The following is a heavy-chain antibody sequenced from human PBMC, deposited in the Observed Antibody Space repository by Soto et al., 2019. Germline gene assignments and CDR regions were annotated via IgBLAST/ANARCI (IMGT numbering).Heavy chain of an antibody. CDR3: ARGDSGGPLGYCYY. CDR2: ISFDGSSK. Sequence: QVQLVESGGGVVQPGRSLRLSCAVSGFSFNSLDMHWVRQAPGKGLEWVAVISFDGSSKYYADSVKGRFTISRDNSRNTLALQMNSLRGDDTAVYHCARGDSGGPLGYCYYWGQGTLVTVSS. J-gene: IGHJ4*02. CDR1: GFSFNSLD. V-gene: IGHV3-30-3*01. D-gene: IGHD2-15*01.